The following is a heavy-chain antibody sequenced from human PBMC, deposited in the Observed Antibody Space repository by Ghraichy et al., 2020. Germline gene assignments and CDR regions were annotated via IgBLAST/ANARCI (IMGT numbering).Heavy chain of an antibody. D-gene: IGHD1-26*01. Sequence: GSLRLSCTVSGAPISYKYWNWVRQPPGKGLEWIRYIHYSGSTNYKSSLKSRVTISVDTSKNQFSLRLTSVTAADTAVYYCARSSGSSVYYYYGMDPWGQGTTVTVSS. V-gene: IGHV4-59*01. CDR1: GAPISYKY. CDR3: ARSSGSSVYYYYGMDP. CDR2: IHYSGST. J-gene: IGHJ6*02.